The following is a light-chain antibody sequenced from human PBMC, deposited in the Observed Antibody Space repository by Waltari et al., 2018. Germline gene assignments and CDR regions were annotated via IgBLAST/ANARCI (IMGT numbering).Light chain of an antibody. J-gene: IGLJ1*01. CDR3: YSYAGSSSFV. CDR1: ISDVGGHNY. V-gene: IGLV2-11*01. CDR2: DVN. Sequence: QSALTQTRSVSGSPGQSVTISCTGTISDVGGHNYVSWYQQHPGKAPKLMIYDVNKRPSGVPDRFSGSKSGNTASPTISGLQGEDEADYYCYSYAGSSSFVFGTGTEIIVL.